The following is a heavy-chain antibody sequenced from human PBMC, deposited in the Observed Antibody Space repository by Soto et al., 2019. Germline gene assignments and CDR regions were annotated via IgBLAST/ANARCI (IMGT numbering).Heavy chain of an antibody. Sequence: GESLKISCKGSGFIFTNYWIGWVRQMPGKGLEWMGIIYPADSNVRYSPSFQGQVTISVDKSISTAYLQWTSLKASDTAIYYCARXYYYGSVVSYYYYGMDVWGQGTTVTVSS. CDR3: ARXYYYGSVVSYYYYGMDV. CDR1: GFIFTNYW. J-gene: IGHJ6*02. CDR2: IYPADSNV. V-gene: IGHV5-51*01. D-gene: IGHD3-10*01.